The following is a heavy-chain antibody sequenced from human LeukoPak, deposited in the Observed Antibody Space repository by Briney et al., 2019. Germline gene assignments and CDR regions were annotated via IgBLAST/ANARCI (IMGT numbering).Heavy chain of an antibody. CDR1: GYTFTAYY. Sequence: ASVKVSCKASGYTFTAYYIHWVRQAPGQGLEWMGWIDTNTGATKYAQKFQGRVSITRDTSTGTAYMELSSLISGDTALYYCASEAFCAGGSCNVQRVASWGPGTLVTVSS. J-gene: IGHJ4*02. CDR3: ASEAFCAGGSCNVQRVAS. V-gene: IGHV1-2*02. CDR2: IDTNTGAT. D-gene: IGHD2-8*02.